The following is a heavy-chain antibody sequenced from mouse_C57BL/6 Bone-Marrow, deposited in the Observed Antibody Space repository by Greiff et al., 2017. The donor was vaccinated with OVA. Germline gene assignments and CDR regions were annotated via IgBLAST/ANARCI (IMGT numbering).Heavy chain of an antibody. V-gene: IGHV5-4*03. CDR1: GFTFSSYA. D-gene: IGHD1-1*01. Sequence: EVKVEESGGGLVKPGGSLKLSCAASGFTFSSYAMSWVRQTPEKRLEWVATISDGGSYTYYPDNVKGRFTISRDNAKNNLYLQMSHLKSEDTAMXYCAREGVTAVVATLVPYYAMDYWGQGTSVTVSS. J-gene: IGHJ4*01. CDR2: ISDGGSYT. CDR3: AREGVTAVVATLVPYYAMDY.